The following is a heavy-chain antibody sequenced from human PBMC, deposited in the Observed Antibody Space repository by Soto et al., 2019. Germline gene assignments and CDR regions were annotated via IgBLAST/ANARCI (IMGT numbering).Heavy chain of an antibody. Sequence: QVQLQESGPGLVKPSQTLSLTCTVSGGSISSGGYYWSWIRQHPGKGLEWIGYIYYSGSTYYNPSLKSRVTISVDTSKNQFSLKLSSVTAADTAVYYCARRITFWRNERSNWFDPWGQGTLVTVSS. CDR2: IYYSGST. D-gene: IGHD3-3*01. J-gene: IGHJ5*02. CDR3: ARRITFWRNERSNWFDP. V-gene: IGHV4-31*03. CDR1: GGSISSGGYY.